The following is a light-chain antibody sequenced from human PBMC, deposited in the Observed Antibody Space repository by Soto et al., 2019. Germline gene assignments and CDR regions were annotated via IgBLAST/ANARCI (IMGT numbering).Light chain of an antibody. CDR1: RSNIGTNS. J-gene: IGLJ7*01. V-gene: IGLV1-47*02. Sequence: QSALTQPPSVSGTPGQRVTISCSGSRSNIGTNSVYWYQKLPGTAPRVLIYTNNQRPSGVPDRFSGSKSGTSASLAISGLRSEDEADYYCAAWDDSRSGYVFGAGTQLTVL. CDR2: TNN. CDR3: AAWDDSRSGYV.